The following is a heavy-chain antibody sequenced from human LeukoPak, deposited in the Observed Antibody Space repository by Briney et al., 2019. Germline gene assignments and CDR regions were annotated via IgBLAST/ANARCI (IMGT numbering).Heavy chain of an antibody. CDR3: ARVYYSNSYDYWSFDL. V-gene: IGHV4-39*07. CDR2: IYYSGST. CDR1: GGSISSSGYY. J-gene: IGHJ2*01. Sequence: PSETLSLTCTVSGGSISSSGYYWGWIRQPPGKGLEWIGSIYYSGSTFYNPSLKSRVTISADTSKNQCSLKLTSVTAADTAVYYCARVYYSNSYDYWSFDLWGRGTLVTVSS. D-gene: IGHD6-13*01.